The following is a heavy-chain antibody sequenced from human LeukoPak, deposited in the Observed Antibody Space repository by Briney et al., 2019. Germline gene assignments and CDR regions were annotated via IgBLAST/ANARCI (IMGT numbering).Heavy chain of an antibody. CDR1: GFSLSNARMG. D-gene: IGHD4-17*01. J-gene: IGHJ5*02. CDR2: IFSNDEK. Sequence: SGPVLVKPTETLTLTCTVSGFSLSNARMGVSWIRQPPGEALEWLAHIFSNDEKSYSTSLKSRLTISKDTSKSQVVLTMTNMDPVDTATYYCARITYGDYDNWFDPWGQGTLVTVSS. V-gene: IGHV2-26*01. CDR3: ARITYGDYDNWFDP.